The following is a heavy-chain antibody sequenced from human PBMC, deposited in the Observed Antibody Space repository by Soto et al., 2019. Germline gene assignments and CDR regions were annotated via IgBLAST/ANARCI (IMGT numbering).Heavy chain of an antibody. D-gene: IGHD2-15*01. Sequence: SETLSLTCAVSSGSISSSNWWSWVRQPPGKGLEWIGEIYHSGSTNYNPSLKSRVTISVDKSKNQFSLELSSLRSEDTAVYYCATRGLGGNGAFDTWGQGTMVTVSS. J-gene: IGHJ3*02. CDR1: SGSISSSNW. V-gene: IGHV4-4*02. CDR2: IYHSGST. CDR3: ATRGLGGNGAFDT.